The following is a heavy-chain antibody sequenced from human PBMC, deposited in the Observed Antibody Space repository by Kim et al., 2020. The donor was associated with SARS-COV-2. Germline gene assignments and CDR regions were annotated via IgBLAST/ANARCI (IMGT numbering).Heavy chain of an antibody. D-gene: IGHD3-10*01. V-gene: IGHV4-39*01. CDR3: ARHALGTVLLWFGERAFDI. Sequence: SETLSLTCTVSGGSISSSSYYWGWIRQPPGKGLEWIGSIYYSGSTYYNPSLKSRVTISVDTSKNQFSLKLSSVTAADTAVYYCARHALGTVLLWFGERAFDIGGQGTMVTVSS. J-gene: IGHJ3*02. CDR2: IYYSGST. CDR1: GGSISSSSYY.